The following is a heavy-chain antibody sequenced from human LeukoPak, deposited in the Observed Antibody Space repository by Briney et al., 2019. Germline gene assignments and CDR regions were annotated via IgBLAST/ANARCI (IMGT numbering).Heavy chain of an antibody. CDR1: GFTFSSYW. Sequence: PGGSLRLSCAASGFTFSSYWMHWVRQAPGRGLECVSLIYADGRTFYADSVKGRFTISRDNSRNTLDLQMDSLRAEDTAVYFCVRSVLSWGQGTRVTVSS. D-gene: IGHD4/OR15-4a*01. CDR2: IYADGRT. J-gene: IGHJ5*02. CDR3: VRSVLS. V-gene: IGHV3-66*01.